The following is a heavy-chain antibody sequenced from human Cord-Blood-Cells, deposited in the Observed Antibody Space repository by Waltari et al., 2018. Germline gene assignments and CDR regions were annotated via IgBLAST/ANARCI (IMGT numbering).Heavy chain of an antibody. CDR1: GYTFTSYD. CDR3: ARGYSGSYYYYMDV. V-gene: IGHV1-8*03. J-gene: IGHJ6*03. CDR2: MHPNRGNT. Sequence: QVQLVQSGAEVKKPGASVKVSCKASGYTFTSYDINWVRQATGQGLEWMGWMHPNRGNTGYAQKFQGRVNITRNTSISTAYMELSSLRSEDTVVYYCARGYSGSYYYYMDVWGKGTTVTVSS. D-gene: IGHD1-26*01.